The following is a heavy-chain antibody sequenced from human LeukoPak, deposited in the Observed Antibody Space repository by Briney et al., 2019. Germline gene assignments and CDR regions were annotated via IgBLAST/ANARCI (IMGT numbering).Heavy chain of an antibody. V-gene: IGHV4-61*02. J-gene: IGHJ5*02. D-gene: IGHD3-10*01. Sequence: PSETLSLTCTVSGGSISSGSYYWSWIRQPAGKGLEWIGRIYTSGSTNYNPSLKSRVTISVDTSKNQFSLKLSSVTAADTAVYYCARWGESVRYYYGSGSYRFDPWGQGTLVTVSS. CDR1: GGSISSGSYY. CDR2: IYTSGST. CDR3: ARWGESVRYYYGSGSYRFDP.